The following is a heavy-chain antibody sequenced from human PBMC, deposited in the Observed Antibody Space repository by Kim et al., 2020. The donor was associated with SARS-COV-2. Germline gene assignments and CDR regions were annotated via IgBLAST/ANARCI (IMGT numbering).Heavy chain of an antibody. CDR3: ARDGGRGRIAARPGFDL. CDR1: GFTFSSYG. D-gene: IGHD6-6*01. Sequence: GGSLRLSCAASGFTFSSYGMHWVRQAPGKGLEWVAVIWYDGSNKYYADSVKGRFTISRDNSKNTLYLQMNSLRAEDTAVYYCARDGGRGRIAARPGFDLWGRGTLVTVSS. V-gene: IGHV3-33*01. J-gene: IGHJ2*01. CDR2: IWYDGSNK.